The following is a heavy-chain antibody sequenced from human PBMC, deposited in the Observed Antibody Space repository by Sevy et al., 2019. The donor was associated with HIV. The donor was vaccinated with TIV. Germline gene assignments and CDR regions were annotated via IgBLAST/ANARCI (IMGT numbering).Heavy chain of an antibody. V-gene: IGHV3-23*01. J-gene: IGHJ6*02. CDR3: AKGDRTFYGLDV. CDR1: GFIFSTYI. D-gene: IGHD2-15*01. CDR2: ISGSGGST. Sequence: GGSLRLSCAASGFIFSTYIMTWVRQAPGKGLEWVSGISGSGGSTYYADSLKGRFTIFRDNSKNTVYLQMNSLRAEDTAVYYCAKGDRTFYGLDVWGQGSTVTVSS.